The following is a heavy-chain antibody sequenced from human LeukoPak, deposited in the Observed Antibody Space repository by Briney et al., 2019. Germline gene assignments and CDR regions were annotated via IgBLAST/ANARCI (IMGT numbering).Heavy chain of an antibody. CDR2: INPTGGST. D-gene: IGHD2-21*02. V-gene: IGHV1-46*01. CDR3: ARGRVTATDGFDI. J-gene: IGHJ3*02. Sequence: ASVKVSCKASGYSFINYGISWVRQAPGEGLEWMGIINPTGGSTRYAQKFQGRVTMTRDTSTSTVYMELSSLRSEDTAVYYCARGRVTATDGFDIWGQGTTVIVSS. CDR1: GYSFINYG.